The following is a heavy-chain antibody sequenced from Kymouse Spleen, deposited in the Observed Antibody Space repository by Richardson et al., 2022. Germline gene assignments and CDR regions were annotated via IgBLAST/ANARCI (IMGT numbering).Heavy chain of an antibody. CDR2: IYYSGST. J-gene: IGHJ6*02. Sequence: QLQLQESGPGLVKPSETLSLTCTVSGGSISSSSYYWGWIRQPPGKGLEWIGSIYYSGSTYYNPSLKSRVTISVDTSKNQFSLKLSSVTAADTAVYYCARHRYNWNFPYYYYYGMDVWGQGTTVTVSS. CDR1: GGSISSSSYY. D-gene: IGHD1-7*01. V-gene: IGHV4-39*01. CDR3: ARHRYNWNFPYYYYYGMDV.